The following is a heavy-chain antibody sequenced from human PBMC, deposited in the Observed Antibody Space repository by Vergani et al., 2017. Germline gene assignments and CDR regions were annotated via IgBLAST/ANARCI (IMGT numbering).Heavy chain of an antibody. Sequence: EVQLVESGGGLVQPGRSLRLSCAASGFTFDDYAMHWVRQAPGKGLEWVSGISWNSGSIGYADSVKGRFTISRDNAKNSLYLQMNSLRAEDTAVYYCARDVAAGIAVAGRSIWGQGTMVTVSS. V-gene: IGHV3-9*01. CDR1: GFTFDDYA. J-gene: IGHJ3*02. D-gene: IGHD6-19*01. CDR3: ARDVAAGIAVAGRSI. CDR2: ISWNSGSI.